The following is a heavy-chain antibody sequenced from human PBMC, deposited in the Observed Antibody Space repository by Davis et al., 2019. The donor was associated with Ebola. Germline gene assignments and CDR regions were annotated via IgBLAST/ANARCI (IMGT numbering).Heavy chain of an antibody. CDR2: IIPVVDTK. CDR3: ARGKWFDP. Sequence: SVTVSCQTSGGTFTNYVVNWVRQAPGQGLEWMGRIIPVVDTKDYAQKFQGRVTLTADKATNTAYMELSGLRFDDTAVYYCARGKWFDPWGQGTLVSVTS. CDR1: GGTFTNYV. J-gene: IGHJ5*02. V-gene: IGHV1-69*04.